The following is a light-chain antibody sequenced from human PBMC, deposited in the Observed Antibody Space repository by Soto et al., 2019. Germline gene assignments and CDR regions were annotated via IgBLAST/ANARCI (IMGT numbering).Light chain of an antibody. V-gene: IGKV3-20*01. Sequence: EIVLTQSPGTLSLSPGERATLSCRASQSVSSSYLAWYQQKPGQAPRLLISAASSRATGIPDRFSGSGSGTDFTLTISRLEPEDFAVYYCQQYGNSFRTFGQGTKVEIK. CDR3: QQYGNSFRT. CDR1: QSVSSSY. CDR2: AAS. J-gene: IGKJ1*01.